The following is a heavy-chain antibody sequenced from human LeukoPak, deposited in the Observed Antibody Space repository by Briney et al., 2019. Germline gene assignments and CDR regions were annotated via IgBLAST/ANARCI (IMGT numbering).Heavy chain of an antibody. CDR3: ARLLIAARRKHNYGMDV. D-gene: IGHD6-6*01. V-gene: IGHV4-34*01. Sequence: SETLSLTCAVYGGSFSGYYWSWIRQPPGNGLEWIGEINHSGSTNYNPSLKSRVTISVDTSKNQFSLKLSSVTAADTAVYYCARLLIAARRKHNYGMDVWGQGTTVTVSS. CDR2: INHSGST. J-gene: IGHJ6*02. CDR1: GGSFSGYY.